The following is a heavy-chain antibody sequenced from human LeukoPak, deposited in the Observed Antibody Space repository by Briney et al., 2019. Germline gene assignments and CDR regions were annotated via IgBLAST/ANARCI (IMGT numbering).Heavy chain of an antibody. D-gene: IGHD5-18*01. Sequence: PGGSLRLSCAASGFIFDDYAMHWVRQAPGKGLEWVSGITWNSDNIDYADSVKGRFTISRDNAKNFLYLQMNSLRAEDTALYFCAKNMASGYSFGGFDCWGQGALVTVSS. CDR3: AKNMASGYSFGGFDC. CDR2: ITWNSDNI. J-gene: IGHJ4*02. CDR1: GFIFDDYA. V-gene: IGHV3-9*01.